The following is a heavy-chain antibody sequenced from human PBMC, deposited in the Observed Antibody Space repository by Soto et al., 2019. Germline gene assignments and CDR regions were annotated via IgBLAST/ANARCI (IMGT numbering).Heavy chain of an antibody. D-gene: IGHD3-10*01. J-gene: IGHJ2*01. CDR2: NSGGGDAT. CDR3: ARKVSGSTGRPDLWYFDL. V-gene: IGHV3-23*01. CDR1: GFHFSCYA. Sequence: EVQLLDSGGGLVQPGGSLRLSFSASGFHFSCYALAWVRQAPGEGLEGVSGNSGGGDATFYGDSVKGRFTISRDNSKNTLYLQMNTLRAEDTAVYYCARKVSGSTGRPDLWYFDLWGRGTLVTVSS.